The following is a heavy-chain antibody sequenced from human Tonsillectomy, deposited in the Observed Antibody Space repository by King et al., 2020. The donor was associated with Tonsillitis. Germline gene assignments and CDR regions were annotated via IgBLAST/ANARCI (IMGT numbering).Heavy chain of an antibody. Sequence: VQLQQWGAGLLKPSETLSLTCAVYGGSFSGYYWSWIRQPPGKGLEWIGEINHSGSTNYNPSLTSRVTISVDTSKNQFSLKLSSVTAADTAVFYCAGTSYDILTGCFDYWGQGTLVTVSS. CDR2: INHSGST. V-gene: IGHV4-34*01. J-gene: IGHJ4*02. D-gene: IGHD3-9*01. CDR3: AGTSYDILTGCFDY. CDR1: GGSFSGYY.